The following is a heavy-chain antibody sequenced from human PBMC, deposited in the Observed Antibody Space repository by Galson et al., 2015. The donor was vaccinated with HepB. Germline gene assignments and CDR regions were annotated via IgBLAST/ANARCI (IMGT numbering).Heavy chain of an antibody. CDR1: GYSFVDYA. D-gene: IGHD2-15*01. J-gene: IGHJ6*02. Sequence: SEKVSCKASGYSFVDYAIGWVRQAPGQGLEWMGWINTYNGNINYAQKFQDRFTMTTDAFTTTASMELRSLRPDDSAVYYCARTLVAYYYYAMDVWGQGTTVTVSS. CDR3: ARTLVAYYYYAMDV. CDR2: INTYNGNI. V-gene: IGHV1-18*04.